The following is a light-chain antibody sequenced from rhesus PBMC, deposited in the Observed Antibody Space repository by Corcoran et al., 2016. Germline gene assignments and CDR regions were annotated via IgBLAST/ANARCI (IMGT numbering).Light chain of an antibody. CDR2: KES. V-gene: IGKV1-22*01. CDR3: QQYSSSPRT. Sequence: DIQMTQSPSSLSASVGDTVTITCRAIQSISRWLAWYQQKPGKDPKLLIYKESTLQSGVPSRFSGSGSGTDVTRTISSLQSEDFATYYCQQYSSSPRTFGQGTKVEIK. J-gene: IGKJ1*01. CDR1: QSISRW.